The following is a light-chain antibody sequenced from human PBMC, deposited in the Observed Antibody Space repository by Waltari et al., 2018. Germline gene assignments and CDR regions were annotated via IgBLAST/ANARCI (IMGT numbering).Light chain of an antibody. J-gene: IGKJ2*01. CDR3: QQRSNWHT. CDR1: QNVGNS. CDR2: AAA. V-gene: IGKV3-11*01. Sequence: ENVLTQSPATLSLSPGEAATLSCRASQNVGNSLAWYQHKPGQAPRLLIYAAANRAAGIPARFSGSGSGTDFTLTISSLEPDDFAVYYCQQRSNWHTFGQGTRLEIK.